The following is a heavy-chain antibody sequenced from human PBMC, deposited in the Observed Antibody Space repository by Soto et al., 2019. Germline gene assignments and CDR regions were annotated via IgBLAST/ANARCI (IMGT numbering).Heavy chain of an antibody. CDR2: ISSSGSTI. Sequence: GGSLSLSCAASGFTSSSYEMNWVRQAPGKGLEWVSYISSSGSTIYYADSVKGRVTISRVHAKNSLYLQMNSLRAEDTAVYYCARDYDSSSWRYFDYWGQGTLVTVSS. D-gene: IGHD6-13*01. CDR1: GFTSSSYE. J-gene: IGHJ4*02. CDR3: ARDYDSSSWRYFDY. V-gene: IGHV3-48*03.